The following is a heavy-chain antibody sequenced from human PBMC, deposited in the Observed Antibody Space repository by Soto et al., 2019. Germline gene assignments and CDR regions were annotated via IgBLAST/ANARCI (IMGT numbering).Heavy chain of an antibody. D-gene: IGHD3-10*01. CDR2: IYWDDDK. CDR1: GFSLSTYGMG. Sequence: QITLKESGPTLVKPTQTLTLTCTFSGFSLSTYGMGMGWIRQPPGKAPEWLSVIYWDDDKRYSPSLKSRLTITKDTSKSQVVLTMTDVDPVDKATYYCAHVFGRVINHYFDYWGHGSLGTVSS. V-gene: IGHV2-5*02. CDR3: AHVFGRVINHYFDY. J-gene: IGHJ4*01.